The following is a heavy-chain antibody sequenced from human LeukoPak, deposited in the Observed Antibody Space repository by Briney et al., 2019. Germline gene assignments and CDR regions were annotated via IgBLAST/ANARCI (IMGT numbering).Heavy chain of an antibody. J-gene: IGHJ4*02. D-gene: IGHD3-10*01. Sequence: AGGSLRLSCAASGFTFSSYAMSWARQPPGKGREWVSAISGSGGSTYYADSVKGRFTISRDNSKNTLYLQMNSLRAEDTAVYYCAKSGSRVRPVDYWGQGTLVTVSS. CDR1: GFTFSSYA. CDR2: ISGSGGST. CDR3: AKSGSRVRPVDY. V-gene: IGHV3-23*01.